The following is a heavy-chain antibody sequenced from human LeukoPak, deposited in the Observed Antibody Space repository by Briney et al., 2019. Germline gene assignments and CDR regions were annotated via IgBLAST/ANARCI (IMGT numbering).Heavy chain of an antibody. V-gene: IGHV4-39*01. CDR3: ATDSSSYDAFDI. J-gene: IGHJ3*02. CDR2: IYYSGST. CDR1: GGSISSSSYY. D-gene: IGHD6-6*01. Sequence: KPSETLSLTCTVSGGSISSSSYYWGWIRQPPGKGLEWIGSIYYSGSTYYNPSLKSRVTISVDTSKNQFSLKLSSVTAADTAVYHCATDSSSYDAFDIWGQGTMVTVSS.